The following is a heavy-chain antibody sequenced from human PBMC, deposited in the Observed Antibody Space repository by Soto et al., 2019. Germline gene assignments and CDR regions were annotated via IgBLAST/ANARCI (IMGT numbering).Heavy chain of an antibody. V-gene: IGHV4-30-2*03. CDR1: GGSISSGGYS. J-gene: IGHJ3*02. CDR3: ARHVNPWAQGAFDI. D-gene: IGHD7-27*01. CDR2: IFYSGST. Sequence: SETLSLTCAVSGGSISSGGYSWTWIRQPPGKGLEWIVYIFYSGSTYYNPSLKSRVTISVDTSKNQFSLKLSSVTAADTAVYYCARHVNPWAQGAFDIWGQGTMVNVSS.